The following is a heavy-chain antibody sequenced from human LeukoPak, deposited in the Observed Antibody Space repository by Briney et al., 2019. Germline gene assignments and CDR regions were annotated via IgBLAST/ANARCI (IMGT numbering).Heavy chain of an antibody. V-gene: IGHV3-30*04. Sequence: GGSLRLSCAASGFTFSSYAMHWVRQAPGKGLEWVAVISYDGSNKYYADSVKGRFTISRDNSKNTLYLQMNSLRAEDTAVYYCVTYDSSGYSFDYWGQGTLVTVSS. J-gene: IGHJ4*02. CDR2: ISYDGSNK. D-gene: IGHD3-22*01. CDR3: VTYDSSGYSFDY. CDR1: GFTFSSYA.